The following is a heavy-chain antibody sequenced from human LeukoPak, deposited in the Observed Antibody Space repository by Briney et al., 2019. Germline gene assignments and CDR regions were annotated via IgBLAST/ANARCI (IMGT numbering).Heavy chain of an antibody. CDR2: ISGSGGST. D-gene: IGHD1-26*01. CDR1: GFTFSSYA. CDR3: AKDLAVGGSGKPFDY. V-gene: IGHV3-23*01. J-gene: IGHJ4*02. Sequence: PGGSLRLSCAASGFTFSSYAMSWVRQAPGKGLEWVSAISGSGGSTYYADSVKGRFTISRDNSKNTLYLQMNSLRAEDTAVYYCAKDLAVGGSGKPFDYWGQGTQVTVSS.